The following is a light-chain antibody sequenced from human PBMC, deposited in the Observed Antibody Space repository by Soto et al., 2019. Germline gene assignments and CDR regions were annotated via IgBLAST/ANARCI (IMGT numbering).Light chain of an antibody. J-gene: IGKJ5*01. CDR1: QTVSSS. CDR3: HQRSNWPIT. Sequence: EIVLTQSPATLSLSPGERATLSCRASQTVSSSLAWYQQKPGQAPRLLIYEASNRATGIPARFSGSGSGADFTLTISSLEPEDFALYYCHQRSNWPITFGQGTRLEI. V-gene: IGKV3-11*01. CDR2: EAS.